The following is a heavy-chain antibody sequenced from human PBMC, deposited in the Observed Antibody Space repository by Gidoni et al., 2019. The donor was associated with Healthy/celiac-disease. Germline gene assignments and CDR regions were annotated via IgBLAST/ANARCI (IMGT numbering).Heavy chain of an antibody. Sequence: GESLRISCKGSGYSFTSYWISWVRQMPGKGLEWMGRIDPSDSYTNYSPSFQGHVTISADKSISTAYLQWSSLKASVTAMYYCARHGDYYDRSGYYFWFDPWVQGTLVTVSS. CDR1: GYSFTSYW. CDR3: ARHGDYYDRSGYYFWFDP. V-gene: IGHV5-10-1*01. D-gene: IGHD3-22*01. CDR2: IDPSDSYT. J-gene: IGHJ5*02.